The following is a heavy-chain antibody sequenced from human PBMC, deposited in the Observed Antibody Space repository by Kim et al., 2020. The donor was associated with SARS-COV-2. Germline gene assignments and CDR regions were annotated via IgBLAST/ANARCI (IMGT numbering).Heavy chain of an antibody. Sequence: GESLKISCKGSGYSFTSYWIGWVRQMPGKGLEWMGIIYPGDSDTRYSPSFQGQVTISADKSISTAYLQWSSLKASDTAMYYCARYRPGPKSIAEGNLDYWGQGTLVTVSS. D-gene: IGHD6-6*01. CDR1: GYSFTSYW. CDR2: IYPGDSDT. J-gene: IGHJ4*02. V-gene: IGHV5-51*01. CDR3: ARYRPGPKSIAEGNLDY.